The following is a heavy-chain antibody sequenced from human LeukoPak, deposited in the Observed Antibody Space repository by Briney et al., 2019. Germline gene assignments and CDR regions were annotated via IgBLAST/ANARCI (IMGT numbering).Heavy chain of an antibody. V-gene: IGHV1-8*01. Sequence: ASVKVSCKASGYTFTSYDINWVRQATGQGLEWMGWMNPNSGNTGYAQKFQGRVTMTRNTSISTAYMELSSLRSEDTAVYYCARGPGYCSGGSCCYYMDVWGKGTTVTVSS. D-gene: IGHD2-15*01. CDR3: ARGPGYCSGGSCCYYMDV. CDR1: GYTFTSYD. J-gene: IGHJ6*03. CDR2: MNPNSGNT.